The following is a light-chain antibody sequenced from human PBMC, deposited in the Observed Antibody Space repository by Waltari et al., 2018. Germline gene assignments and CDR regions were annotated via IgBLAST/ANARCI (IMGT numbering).Light chain of an antibody. J-gene: IGKJ4*01. CDR2: AAS. CDR3: QQSFTTPT. Sequence: DIQLTQSPSSLSASVGERVTITCRASQTIVRSLNWYQQQPGKAPKLLIYAASNLQSGVPLRFRGSGSGTDFTLTIASLQPEDFATYYCQQSFTTPTFGGGTTVDIK. CDR1: QTIVRS. V-gene: IGKV1-39*01.